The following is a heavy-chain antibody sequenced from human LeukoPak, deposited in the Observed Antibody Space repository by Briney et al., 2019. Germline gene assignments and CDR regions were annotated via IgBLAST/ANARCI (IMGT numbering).Heavy chain of an antibody. J-gene: IGHJ4*02. CDR1: GYTFTIYD. CDR3: ARAYSSGLIDY. CDR2: MNPNRGNT. Sequence: ASVNVSCKASGYTFTIYDINCVRHATGQGRECMGCMNPNRGNTGYTQKFQGRVIMTRNTSISTAYMELSSLRSEDTAVYYCARAYSSGLIDYWGQGTLVTVYS. V-gene: IGHV1-8*01. D-gene: IGHD6-19*01.